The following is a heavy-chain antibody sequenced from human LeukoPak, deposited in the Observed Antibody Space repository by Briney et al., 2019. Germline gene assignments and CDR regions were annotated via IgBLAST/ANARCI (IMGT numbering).Heavy chain of an antibody. J-gene: IGHJ4*02. CDR1: GGSISSYY. CDR3: ARGGFLRGSFDY. D-gene: IGHD2/OR15-2a*01. CDR2: ISYSGST. Sequence: SETLSLTCTVSGGSISSYYWSWIRQPPGKGLEWIGYISYSGSTNYNPSLKSRVTISVDTSKNQLSLKLSSVTASDTAVYYCARGGFLRGSFDYWGQGTLVTVSS. V-gene: IGHV4-59*08.